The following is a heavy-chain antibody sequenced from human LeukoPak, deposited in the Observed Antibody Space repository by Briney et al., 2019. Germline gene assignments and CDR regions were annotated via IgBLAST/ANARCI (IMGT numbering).Heavy chain of an antibody. J-gene: IGHJ3*02. D-gene: IGHD3-3*01. Sequence: ASVKVSCKASGYTFTKYGLTWVRQATGQGLEWMGWMNPNSGNTGYAQKFQGRVTMTRNTSISTAYMELSSLRSEDTAVYYCARKYYDFWSGQGAFDIWGQGTVVTVSS. CDR3: ARKYYDFWSGQGAFDI. CDR1: GYTFTKYG. V-gene: IGHV1-8*01. CDR2: MNPNSGNT.